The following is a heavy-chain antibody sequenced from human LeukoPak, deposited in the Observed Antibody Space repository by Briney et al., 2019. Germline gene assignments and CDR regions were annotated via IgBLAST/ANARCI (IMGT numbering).Heavy chain of an antibody. V-gene: IGHV4-61*08. CDR2: IYYSGST. J-gene: IGHJ3*02. CDR1: GGSISSGGYY. Sequence: SQTLSLTCTVSGGSISSGGYYWSWIRQPPGKGLEWIGYIYYSGSTNYNPSLKSRVTISVDTSKNQFSLKLSSVTAADTAVYYCATSTYGDYDPGAFDIWGQGTMVTVSS. CDR3: ATSTYGDYDPGAFDI. D-gene: IGHD4-17*01.